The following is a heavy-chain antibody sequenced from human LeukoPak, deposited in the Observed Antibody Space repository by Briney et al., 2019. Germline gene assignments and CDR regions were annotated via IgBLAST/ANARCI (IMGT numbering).Heavy chain of an antibody. V-gene: IGHV3-33*06. CDR1: GFTFSNYS. CDR2: IWYDGSKK. CDR3: AKGGAVRDYYYYMDV. D-gene: IGHD4-23*01. Sequence: PGRSLRLSCAASGFTFSNYSMHWVRQTPGKGLEWVAVIWYDGSKKYYADSVKGRFTISRDDSKKKIYLQMNSLRAEDTAVYYCAKGGAVRDYYYYMDVWGKGITVTVSS. J-gene: IGHJ6*03.